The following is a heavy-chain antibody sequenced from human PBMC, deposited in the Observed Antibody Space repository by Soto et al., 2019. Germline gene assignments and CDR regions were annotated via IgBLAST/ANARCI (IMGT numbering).Heavy chain of an antibody. J-gene: IGHJ6*02. V-gene: IGHV4-59*01. Sequence: SKTLSLTCSVSGGSISSSFWSWIRQPPGKELEWIGYISYSGSTTYNPSLKSRITLSVDTSQNQFSLRVASVTAADTAVYYCARGHRAMEYYYYYGMDVWGQGTTVTVSS. CDR1: GGSISSSF. D-gene: IGHD5-18*01. CDR3: ARGHRAMEYYYYYGMDV. CDR2: ISYSGST.